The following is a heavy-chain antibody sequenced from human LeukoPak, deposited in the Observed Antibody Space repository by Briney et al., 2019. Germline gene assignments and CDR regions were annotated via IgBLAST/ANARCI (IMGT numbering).Heavy chain of an antibody. J-gene: IGHJ4*02. D-gene: IGHD7-27*01. Sequence: GGSLRLSCAASGFTFSRYSMNWVRQAPGRGLEWLSYISSGSRTIYYADSVKGRFTISRDNAKNSLYFQMNSLRVDDTAVYYCARESITGDRDFDYWGQGTLITVSS. CDR3: ARESITGDRDFDY. V-gene: IGHV3-48*01. CDR1: GFTFSRYS. CDR2: ISSGSRTI.